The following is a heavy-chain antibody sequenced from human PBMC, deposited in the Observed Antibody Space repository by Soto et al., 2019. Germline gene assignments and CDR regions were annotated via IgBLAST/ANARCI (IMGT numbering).Heavy chain of an antibody. J-gene: IGHJ4*02. CDR3: TTILVRASDHDY. D-gene: IGHD1-26*01. V-gene: IGHV3-15*01. CDR2: IKSKTDGGIT. Sequence: EVQLVESGGGLVKPGGSLRLSCAASGFTFSNAWMSWVRQAPGKGLEWVGRIKSKTDGGITDYAAPVKGKFTISRDDSKNTLYLQLNRLNTEHTAVYSCTTILVRASDHDYWGQGTLVTVSS. CDR1: GFTFSNAW.